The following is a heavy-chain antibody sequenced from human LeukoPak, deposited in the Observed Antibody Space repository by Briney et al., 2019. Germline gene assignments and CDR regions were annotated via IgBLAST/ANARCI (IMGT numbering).Heavy chain of an antibody. Sequence: SVKVSCKASGGTLSSYAISWVRQAPGQGLEWMGGIIPIFGTANYAQRFQGRVTITADESTSTAYMELSSLRSEDTAVYYCARVAARSYYYYYMDVWGKGTTVTVSS. J-gene: IGHJ6*03. CDR2: IIPIFGTA. V-gene: IGHV1-69*13. CDR3: ARVAARSYYYYYMDV. D-gene: IGHD6-6*01. CDR1: GGTLSSYA.